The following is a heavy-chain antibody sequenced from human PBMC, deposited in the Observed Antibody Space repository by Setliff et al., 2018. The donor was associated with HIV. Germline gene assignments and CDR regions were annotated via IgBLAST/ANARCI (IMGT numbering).Heavy chain of an antibody. V-gene: IGHV4-39*06. Sequence: PSETLSLTCTVSADSTSSSSSYWGWIRQPPGQGLAWIGSIYYSGCLYYSPSLKSRLTVSVGTSKNQFTLTLSAVTAADTAVYYCARVSGCSTTSCYGSRGFDSWGQGTLVTVSS. CDR3: ARVSGCSTTSCYGSRGFDS. D-gene: IGHD2-2*01. J-gene: IGHJ4*02. CDR2: IYYSGCL. CDR1: ADSTSSSSSY.